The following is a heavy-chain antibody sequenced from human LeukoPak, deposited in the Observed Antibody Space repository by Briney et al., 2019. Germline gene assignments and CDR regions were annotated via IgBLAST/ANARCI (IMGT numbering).Heavy chain of an antibody. V-gene: IGHV3-7*01. CDR1: GFTFSSYA. CDR3: ARADPYYFDY. J-gene: IGHJ4*02. CDR2: IKQDGSEK. Sequence: GGSLRLSCAASGFTFSSYAMSWVRQAPGKGLEWVANIKQDGSEKYYVDSVKGRFTISRDNAKNSLYLQMNSLRAEDTAVYYCARADPYYFDYWGQGTLVTVSS.